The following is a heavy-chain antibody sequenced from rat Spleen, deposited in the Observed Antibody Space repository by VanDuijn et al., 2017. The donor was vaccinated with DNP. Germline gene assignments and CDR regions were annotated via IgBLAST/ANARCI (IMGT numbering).Heavy chain of an antibody. Sequence: QVQLKESGPGLVQPSQTLSLTCTVSGFSLTSYHVHWVRQPPGKGLEWMGVIWSDGGTDYNSAVESRLSISRDTSKSQVFLKMNSLHTEDTAMYFCARVGIPIAAVPYYFDYWGQGVMVTVSS. V-gene: IGHV2-27*01. CDR2: IWSDGGT. CDR3: ARVGIPIAAVPYYFDY. D-gene: IGHD1-2*01. CDR1: GFSLTSYH. J-gene: IGHJ2*01.